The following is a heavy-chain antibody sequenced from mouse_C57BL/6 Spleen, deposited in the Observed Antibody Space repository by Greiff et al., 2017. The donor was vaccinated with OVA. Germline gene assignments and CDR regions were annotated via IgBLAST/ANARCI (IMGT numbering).Heavy chain of an antibody. CDR3: ARPMVTTRAMDY. CDR1: GYTFTSYW. D-gene: IGHD2-2*01. Sequence: VKLQESGAELVKPGASVKLSCKASGYTFTSYWMQWVKQRPGQGLEWIGEIDPSDSYTNYNQKFKGKATLTVDTSSSTAYMQLSSLTSEDSAVYYCARPMVTTRAMDYWGQGTSVTVSS. V-gene: IGHV1-50*01. J-gene: IGHJ4*01. CDR2: IDPSDSYT.